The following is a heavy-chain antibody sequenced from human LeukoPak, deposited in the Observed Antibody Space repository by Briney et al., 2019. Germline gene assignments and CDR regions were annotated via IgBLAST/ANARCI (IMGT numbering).Heavy chain of an antibody. CDR3: ARPHGGYSYGYYFDY. D-gene: IGHD5-18*01. Sequence: SETLSLTCTVSGGSISSNSYYWGWIRQPPGKGLEWIGEINHSGSTNYNPSLKSRVTISVDTSKNQFSLKLSSVTAADTAVYYCARPHGGYSYGYYFDYWGQGTLVTVSS. V-gene: IGHV4-39*07. CDR1: GGSISSNSYY. CDR2: INHSGST. J-gene: IGHJ4*02.